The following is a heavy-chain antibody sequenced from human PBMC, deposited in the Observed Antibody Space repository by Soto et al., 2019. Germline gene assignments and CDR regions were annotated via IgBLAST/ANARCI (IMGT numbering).Heavy chain of an antibody. Sequence: LSLTCAVSGYSISSGYYWGWIRQPPGKGLEWIGSIYHSGSTYQNPSLKSRVAISVDTSKNQFSLKLSSVTAADTAVYYCARDGGSYDTGFDPRGQGDLVTLSS. J-gene: IGHJ5*02. V-gene: IGHV4-38-2*02. CDR1: GYSISSGYY. D-gene: IGHD1-26*01. CDR3: ARDGGSYDTGFDP. CDR2: IYHSGST.